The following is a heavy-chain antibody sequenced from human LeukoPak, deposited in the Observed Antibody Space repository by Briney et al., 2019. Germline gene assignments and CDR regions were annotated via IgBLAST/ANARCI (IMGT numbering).Heavy chain of an antibody. Sequence: AGESLKISCKVSGYTFSSYNIGWVRQMPGKGLEWMGVIYPGDSDARYSPSFQGQVTISADKSISTAYLQWSSLKASDTAIYYCARRPYCGGDCSYFDYWGQGTLVTVSS. D-gene: IGHD2-21*02. CDR1: GYTFSSYN. CDR2: IYPGDSDA. J-gene: IGHJ4*02. CDR3: ARRPYCGGDCSYFDY. V-gene: IGHV5-51*01.